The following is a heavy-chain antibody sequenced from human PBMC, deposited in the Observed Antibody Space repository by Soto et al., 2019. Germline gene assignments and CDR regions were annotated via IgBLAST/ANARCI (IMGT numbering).Heavy chain of an antibody. D-gene: IGHD2-2*01. Sequence: QVQLAQSGAEVRKPGSSVKVSCGASGGSFSDFAFSWLRQAPGQGLEWMGGIIPMFAASKYAQRFQDRVMITADESTNTVYLALSSLTSDDTATYYCARGGIVAVPAALSSYHDYTNYRFDSWGQGTLVTVSS. J-gene: IGHJ4*02. CDR3: ARGGIVAVPAALSSYHDYTNYRFDS. CDR2: IIPMFAAS. V-gene: IGHV1-69*01. CDR1: GGSFSDFA.